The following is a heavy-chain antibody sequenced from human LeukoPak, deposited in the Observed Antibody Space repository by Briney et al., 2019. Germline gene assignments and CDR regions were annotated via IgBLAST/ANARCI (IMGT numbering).Heavy chain of an antibody. Sequence: GGSLRLSCSTSGVTFSGYSMNWVRQAPGKGLEWVSSISSSSSYIYYADSVKGRFTISRDNAKNSLYLQMNSLRAEDTAVYYCARGLEDYYYMDVWGKGTTVTISS. CDR2: ISSSSSYI. CDR3: ARGLEDYYYMDV. CDR1: GVTFSGYS. D-gene: IGHD3-3*01. J-gene: IGHJ6*03. V-gene: IGHV3-21*01.